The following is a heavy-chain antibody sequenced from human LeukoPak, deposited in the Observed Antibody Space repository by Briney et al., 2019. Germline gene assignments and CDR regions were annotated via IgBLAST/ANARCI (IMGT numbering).Heavy chain of an antibody. D-gene: IGHD4-17*01. V-gene: IGHV1-2*02. J-gene: IGHJ4*02. Sequence: ASVKVSCKASGYTFTGYYMHWLRQAPGQGLEWMGWINPDSGDTNFAQKFQGRVSMTRDTSISTAYMELSRLKSDDTAVYYCARQSTYGDFDFWGQGTLVIVSS. CDR1: GYTFTGYY. CDR3: ARQSTYGDFDF. CDR2: INPDSGDT.